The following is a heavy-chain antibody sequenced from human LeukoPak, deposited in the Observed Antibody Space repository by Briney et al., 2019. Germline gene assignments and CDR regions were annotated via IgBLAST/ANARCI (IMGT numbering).Heavy chain of an antibody. J-gene: IGHJ4*02. CDR3: ARSDAGVLDY. CDR1: GFTFSSYS. Sequence: PGGSLRLSCAASGFTFSSYSMNWVRQAPGKGLEWVSSISSSSSYIYYADSVKGRFTIFRDNAKNSLYLQMNSLRAEDTAVYYCARSDAGVLDYWGQGTLVTVSS. CDR2: ISSSSSYI. D-gene: IGHD2-8*02. V-gene: IGHV3-21*01.